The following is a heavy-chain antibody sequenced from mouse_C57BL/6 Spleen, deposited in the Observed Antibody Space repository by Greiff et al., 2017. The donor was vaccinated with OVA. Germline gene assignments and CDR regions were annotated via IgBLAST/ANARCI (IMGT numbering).Heavy chain of an antibody. V-gene: IGHV5-16*01. Sequence: EVQLVESEGGLVQPGSSMKLSCTASGFTFSDYYMAWVRQVPEKGLEWVANINYDGSSTYYLDSLKSRFIISRVNAKNILYLQMSSLKSEDTATYYCARVSGLGCFDYWGQGTTLTVSS. J-gene: IGHJ2*01. CDR1: GFTFSDYY. CDR2: INYDGSST. D-gene: IGHD4-1*01. CDR3: ARVSGLGCFDY.